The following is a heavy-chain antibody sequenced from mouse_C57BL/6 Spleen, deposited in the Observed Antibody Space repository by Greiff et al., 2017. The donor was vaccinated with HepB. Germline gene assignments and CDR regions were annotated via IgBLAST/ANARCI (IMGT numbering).Heavy chain of an antibody. CDR2: IHPNSGST. CDR3: ARERAYYSNLYYFDY. V-gene: IGHV1-64*01. D-gene: IGHD2-5*01. CDR1: GYTFTSYW. J-gene: IGHJ2*01. Sequence: QVQLQQSGAELVKPGASVKLSCKASGYTFTSYWMHWVKQRPGQGLEWIGMIHPNSGSTNYNEKFKSKATLTVDKSSSTAYMQLSSLTSEDSAVYYCARERAYYSNLYYFDYWGQGTTLTVSS.